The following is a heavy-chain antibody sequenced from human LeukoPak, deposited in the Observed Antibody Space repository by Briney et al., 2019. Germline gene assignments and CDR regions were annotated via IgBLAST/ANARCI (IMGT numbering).Heavy chain of an antibody. Sequence: APVKVSCKASGGTFSSYAISWVRQAPGQGLEWMGGIIPIFGTANYAQKFQGRVTITTDESTSTAYMELSSLRSEDTAVYYCARGAYSSGWYQPHWFDPWGQGTLVTVSS. CDR1: GGTFSSYA. V-gene: IGHV1-69*05. CDR2: IIPIFGTA. D-gene: IGHD6-19*01. J-gene: IGHJ5*02. CDR3: ARGAYSSGWYQPHWFDP.